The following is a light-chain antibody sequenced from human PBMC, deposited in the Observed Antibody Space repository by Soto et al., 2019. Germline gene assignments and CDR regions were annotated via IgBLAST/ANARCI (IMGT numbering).Light chain of an antibody. V-gene: IGKV1-33*01. CDR1: QDISNY. J-gene: IGKJ4*01. CDR2: DAS. CDR3: QQYDNLTLT. Sequence: DIQMTQSPSSMSASVGYRVTITCKASQDISNYLNWYQQKPGKAPKLLIYDASNLETGVPSRLSGSGYGTDFTFTISSMKNEDIATYYCQQYDNLTLTFGGGTKVDIK.